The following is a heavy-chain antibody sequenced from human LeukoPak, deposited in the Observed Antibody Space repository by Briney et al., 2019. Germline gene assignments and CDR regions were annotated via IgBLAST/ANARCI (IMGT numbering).Heavy chain of an antibody. CDR3: ARGGYSGYDFWFDP. J-gene: IGHJ5*02. CDR1: GGSFSGYY. D-gene: IGHD5-12*01. V-gene: IGHV4-34*01. Sequence: KPSETLSLPCAVYGGSFSGYYWSWIRQPPGKGLEWIGEINHSGSTNYNPSLKSRVTISVDTSKNQFSLKLSSVTAADTAVYYCARGGYSGYDFWFDPWGQGTLVTVSS. CDR2: INHSGST.